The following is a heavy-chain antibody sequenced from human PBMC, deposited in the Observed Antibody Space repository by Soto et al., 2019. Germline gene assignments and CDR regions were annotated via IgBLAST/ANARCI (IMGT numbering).Heavy chain of an antibody. Sequence: SLTCAVYGGSFSGYYWSWIRQPPGKGLEWIGEINHSGSTNYNPSLKSRVTISVDTSKNQFSLKLSSVTAADTAVDYCAREPGYYDFWRGYHIYGMDVWGQGTTATVSS. CDR3: AREPGYYDFWRGYHIYGMDV. V-gene: IGHV4-34*01. CDR2: INHSGST. CDR1: GGSFSGYY. D-gene: IGHD3-3*01. J-gene: IGHJ6*02.